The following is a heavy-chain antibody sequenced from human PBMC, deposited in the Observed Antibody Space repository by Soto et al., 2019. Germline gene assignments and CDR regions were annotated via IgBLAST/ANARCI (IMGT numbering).Heavy chain of an antibody. V-gene: IGHV3-48*02. CDR3: ARSPNRPHNYYYGMDV. CDR2: ISSSSSTI. J-gene: IGHJ6*02. CDR1: GFTFSSYS. Sequence: GGSLRLSCAASGFTFSSYSMNWVRQAPGKGLEWVSYISSSSSTIYYADSVKGRFTISRDNAKNSLYLQMNSLRDEDTAVYYCARSPNRPHNYYYGMDVWGQGTTVTVSS.